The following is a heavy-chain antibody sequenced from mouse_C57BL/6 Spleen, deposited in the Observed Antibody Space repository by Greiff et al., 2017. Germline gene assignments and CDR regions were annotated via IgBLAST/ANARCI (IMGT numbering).Heavy chain of an antibody. CDR2: INPNNGGT. CDR3: ARSRYGNYYAMDY. V-gene: IGHV1-26*01. CDR1: GYTFTDYY. D-gene: IGHD2-10*02. Sequence: EVKLQQSGPELVKPGASVKISCKASGYTFTDYYMNWVKQSHGKSLEWIGDINPNNGGTSYNQKFKGKATLTVDKSTSTAYMELRSLTSEDSAVYYCARSRYGNYYAMDYWGQGTSVTVSS. J-gene: IGHJ4*01.